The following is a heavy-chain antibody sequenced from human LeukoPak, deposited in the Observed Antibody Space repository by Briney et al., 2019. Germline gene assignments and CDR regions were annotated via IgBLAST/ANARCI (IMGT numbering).Heavy chain of an antibody. J-gene: IGHJ4*02. Sequence: GGSLRLSCAASGFAFSSYATSWVRQAPGKGLEWVSGLSGSGSTTYDADSVKGRFTISRDNSKKTLYLQVNSLRAEDTAMYFCAREGRYGSTWYRGWYFDYWGQGTLVTVSS. D-gene: IGHD6-13*01. CDR1: GFAFSSYA. V-gene: IGHV3-23*01. CDR2: LSGSGSTT. CDR3: AREGRYGSTWYRGWYFDY.